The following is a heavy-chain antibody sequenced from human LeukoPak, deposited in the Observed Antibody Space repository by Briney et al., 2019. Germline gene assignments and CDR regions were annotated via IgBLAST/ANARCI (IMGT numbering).Heavy chain of an antibody. CDR2: IKEDGTET. J-gene: IGHJ4*02. D-gene: IGHD5-24*01. V-gene: IGHV3-7*03. Sequence: GGSLRLSCAASVFTFSSYWMSWVRLARWKGREWVANIKEDGTETYYVDSVKGRFTISRDNAKNSLYLQMNSLRVEDTAVYYCAKEGRSLQTYWGQGTLVTVSS. CDR3: AKEGRSLQTY. CDR1: VFTFSSYW.